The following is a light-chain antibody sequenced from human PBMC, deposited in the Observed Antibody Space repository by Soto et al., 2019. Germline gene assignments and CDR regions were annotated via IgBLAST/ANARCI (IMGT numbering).Light chain of an antibody. V-gene: IGKV1-5*01. CDR2: DAS. J-gene: IGKJ1*01. CDR3: QQYNSYSWT. Sequence: DIHMPQSASTLSASIGARVTITSRASQSISSWLAWSQQKPGKAPTLLIYDASSLESGVPSRFSGSGSGTEFTLTISSLQPDDFATYYCQQYNSYSWTFGQGTKVDI. CDR1: QSISSW.